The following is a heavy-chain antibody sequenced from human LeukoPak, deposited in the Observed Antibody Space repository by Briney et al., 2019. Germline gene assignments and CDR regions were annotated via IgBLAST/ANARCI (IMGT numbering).Heavy chain of an antibody. V-gene: IGHV1-69*01. CDR2: IIPIFGTA. CDR1: GGPFSSYA. D-gene: IGHD4-17*01. J-gene: IGHJ4*02. CDR3: SRLEITTVTTSDY. Sequence: SVKVSCKASGGPFSSYAISWVPQAPGQGLEWMGGIIPIFGTANYAQKFQGRVTITPDESTSTAYMELSSLRYEDTAVYYCSRLEITTVTTSDYWGQGTLVTVSS.